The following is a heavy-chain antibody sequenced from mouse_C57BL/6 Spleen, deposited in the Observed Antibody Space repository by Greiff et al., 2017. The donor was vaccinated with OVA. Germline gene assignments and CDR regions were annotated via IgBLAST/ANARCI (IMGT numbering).Heavy chain of an antibody. Sequence: VQLKQSVAELVRPGASVKLSCTASGFNIKNTYMHWVKQRPEQGLEWIGRIDPANGNPKYAPKFQGKATITADTSSNTASLQLSSLTSEDTAIYYCASAPYYPVGGYGYFDVWGTGTTVTVSS. D-gene: IGHD1-1*01. V-gene: IGHV14-3*01. CDR1: GFNIKNTY. J-gene: IGHJ1*03. CDR2: IDPANGNP. CDR3: ASAPYYPVGGYGYFDV.